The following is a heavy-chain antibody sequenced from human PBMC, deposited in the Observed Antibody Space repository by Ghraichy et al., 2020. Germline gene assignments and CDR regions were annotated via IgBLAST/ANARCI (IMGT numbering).Heavy chain of an antibody. CDR1: GGSISSSSYY. D-gene: IGHD6-19*01. CDR3: VRRDSSGWQTFDY. Sequence: SETLSLTCTVSGGSISSSSYYWGWNRQPPGKGLEWIGSIYYSGSTYYNPSLKSRVTISVDTSKNQFSLKLSSVTAADTAVYYCVRRDSSGWQTFDYWGQGTLVTVSS. J-gene: IGHJ4*02. CDR2: IYYSGST. V-gene: IGHV4-39*01.